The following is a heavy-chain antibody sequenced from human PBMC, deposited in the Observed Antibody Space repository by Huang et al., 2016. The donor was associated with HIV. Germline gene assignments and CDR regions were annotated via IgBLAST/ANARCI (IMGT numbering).Heavy chain of an antibody. V-gene: IGHV3-74*01. D-gene: IGHD6-19*01. CDR2: INSDGSST. CDR3: ARDSQQWLVEDY. J-gene: IGHJ4*02. Sequence: EVQLVESGGGLVQPGGSLRLSCAASGFTFSSYWMHGVRQAPGKGLGGVSRINSDGSSTSYADSVKGRFTISRDNAKNTLYLQMNSLRAEDTAVYYCARDSQQWLVEDYWGQGTLVTVSS. CDR1: GFTFSSYW.